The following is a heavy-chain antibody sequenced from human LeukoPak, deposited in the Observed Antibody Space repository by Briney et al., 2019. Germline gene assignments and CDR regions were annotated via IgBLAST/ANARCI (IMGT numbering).Heavy chain of an antibody. CDR3: ARSHCSSTSCPDAFDI. CDR2: IYYSGST. J-gene: IGHJ3*02. D-gene: IGHD2-2*01. Sequence: SETLSLTCTVSGGSISSYYWSWIRQPPGKGLEWIGYIYYSGSTNYNPSLKSRVTISVDTSKNQFSLKLSSVTAADTAVYYCARSHCSSTSCPDAFDIWGQGTMVTVSS. CDR1: GGSISSYY. V-gene: IGHV4-59*08.